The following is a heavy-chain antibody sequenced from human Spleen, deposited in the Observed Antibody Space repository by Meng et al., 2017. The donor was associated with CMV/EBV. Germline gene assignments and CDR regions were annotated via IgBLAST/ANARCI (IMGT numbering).Heavy chain of an antibody. V-gene: IGHV1-69*05. D-gene: IGHD1-26*01. CDR1: GYTFTSYD. CDR3: ARGTFSGSYYYYGMDV. CDR2: IIPIFGTA. J-gene: IGHJ6*02. Sequence: SVKVSCKASGYTFTSYDINWVRQAPGQGLEWMGGIIPIFGTANYAQKFQGRVTITTDESTSTAYMELSSLRSEDTAVYYCARGTFSGSYYYYGMDVWGQGTTVTVSS.